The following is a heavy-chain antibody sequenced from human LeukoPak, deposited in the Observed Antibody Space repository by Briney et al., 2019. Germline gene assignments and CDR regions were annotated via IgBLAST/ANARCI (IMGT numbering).Heavy chain of an antibody. CDR1: GFTVSSNY. Sequence: GESLRLSCAASGFTVSSNYMNWVRQAPGMGLEWVSVIYSGGSTYYADSVKGRFTISRDNSKNTLYLQMNSLRAEDTAMYYCAREVRYYYGSGSQYYFDYWGQGTLVTVSS. J-gene: IGHJ4*02. D-gene: IGHD3-10*01. CDR3: AREVRYYYGSGSQYYFDY. CDR2: IYSGGST. V-gene: IGHV3-53*01.